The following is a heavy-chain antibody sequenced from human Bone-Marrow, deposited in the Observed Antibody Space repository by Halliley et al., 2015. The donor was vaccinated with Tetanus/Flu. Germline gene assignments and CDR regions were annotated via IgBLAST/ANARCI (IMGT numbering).Heavy chain of an antibody. CDR1: GGSIRSYY. CDR2: ISHSGNT. Sequence: TLSLTCTVSGGSIRSYYWSWIRQPPGKGLEWIGYISHSGNTNYKPSLKSRVTISIDTSKNQFSLKASSVTAADTAVYYCARSDYGSAVSLHDWGQGTLVTVSS. CDR3: ARSDYGSAVSLHD. D-gene: IGHD3-10*01. J-gene: IGHJ4*02. V-gene: IGHV4-59*01.